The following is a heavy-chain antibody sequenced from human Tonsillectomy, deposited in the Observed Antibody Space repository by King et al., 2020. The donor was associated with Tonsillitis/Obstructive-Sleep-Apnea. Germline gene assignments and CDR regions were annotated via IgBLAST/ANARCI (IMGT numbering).Heavy chain of an antibody. J-gene: IGHJ6*03. CDR1: GFTFSSYP. D-gene: IGHD2-2*01. CDR3: ARSNCSSASCPPRWAHYYLYIDV. CDR2: ISFDTTNK. Sequence: VQLVESGGGVVQPGRSLRLSCAASGFTFSSYPLHWVRQAPGKGLEWVAVISFDTTNKYYADSVKGRFTISRDNSKNTLFLQMTSLRAEDTAIYYCARSNCSSASCPPRWAHYYLYIDVWGKGTTVTVSS. V-gene: IGHV3-30*04.